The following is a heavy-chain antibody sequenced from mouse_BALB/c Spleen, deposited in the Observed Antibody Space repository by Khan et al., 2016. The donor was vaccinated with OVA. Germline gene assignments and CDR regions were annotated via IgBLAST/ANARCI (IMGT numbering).Heavy chain of an antibody. Sequence: QVQLQQSGAELVRPGVSVKISCKGSGSTFTDYAMHWVKQSHAKSLEWIGVISTYYGDANYNQQFKGKATMTVDKSSNTAYMDLARLTSEDSAIYYCARGGLALYTMDYWGQGTSVTVSS. J-gene: IGHJ4*01. CDR2: ISTYYGDA. CDR3: ARGGLALYTMDY. V-gene: IGHV1S137*01. CDR1: GSTFTDYA.